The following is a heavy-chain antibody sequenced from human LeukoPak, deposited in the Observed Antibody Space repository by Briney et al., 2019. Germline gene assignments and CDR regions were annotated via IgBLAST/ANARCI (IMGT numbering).Heavy chain of an antibody. J-gene: IGHJ5*02. D-gene: IGHD3-10*01. V-gene: IGHV3-48*03. CDR2: ISSSGSTI. CDR3: ARVTYYGSESYYSMGWFDP. Sequence: GGSLRLSCAASGFTFSSYEMNWVRQAPGKGLEWVSYISSSGSTIYYADSVKGRFTISRDNAKNSLYLQMNSLRAEDTAVYYCARVTYYGSESYYSMGWFDPWGQGTLVTVSS. CDR1: GFTFSSYE.